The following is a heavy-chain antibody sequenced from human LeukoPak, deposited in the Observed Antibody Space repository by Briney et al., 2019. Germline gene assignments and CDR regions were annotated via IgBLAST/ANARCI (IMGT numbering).Heavy chain of an antibody. V-gene: IGHV4-59*01. CDR1: GGSISSYY. CDR2: IYYSGSA. Sequence: SETLSLTCTVSGGSISSYYWSWIRQPPGKGLEWIGYIYYSGSANYNPSLKSRVTISVDTSKNQFSLKLSSVTAADTAVYYCARGSNYYGMDVWGQGTTVTVSS. CDR3: ARGSNYYGMDV. J-gene: IGHJ6*02.